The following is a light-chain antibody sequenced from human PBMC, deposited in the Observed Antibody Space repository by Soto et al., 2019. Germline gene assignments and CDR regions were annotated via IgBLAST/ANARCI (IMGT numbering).Light chain of an antibody. CDR3: SSYTSSSTLHYV. V-gene: IGLV2-14*01. J-gene: IGLJ1*01. CDR1: SSDVVGYNY. Sequence: QSALTQPASVSGSPGQSITISCTGTSSDVVGYNYVSWYQQHPGKAPKLMIYDVSNRPSGVSNRFSGSKSGNTASLPISGLQAEDEADYYCSSYTSSSTLHYVFGTGTKVTVL. CDR2: DVS.